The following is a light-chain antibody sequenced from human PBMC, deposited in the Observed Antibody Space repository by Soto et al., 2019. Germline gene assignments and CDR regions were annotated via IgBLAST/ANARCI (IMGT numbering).Light chain of an antibody. CDR3: QYLNSFPLT. J-gene: IGKJ4*01. V-gene: IGKV1-9*01. CDR1: QVISKY. CDR2: LAS. Sequence: IQLTQSPSSLSASVGDRVTITCRASQVISKYLAWYQQKPGTAPKLLIYLASTLQGGVPSRCSGSGSGTDFSLTISSLQPEDVATYYCQYLNSFPLTFGGGTKVEIK.